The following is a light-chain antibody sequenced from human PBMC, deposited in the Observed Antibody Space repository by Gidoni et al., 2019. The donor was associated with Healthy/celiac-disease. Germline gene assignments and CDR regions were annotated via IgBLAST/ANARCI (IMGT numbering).Light chain of an antibody. Sequence: DIVMTQSPDSLAVSLGARATINCKSSQSVLYSSNNKNYLAWYQKKPGQPPTLLIYWASTRESGVPDRFSGSGSGTDFTLTISSLQAEDVAVYYCQQYYSTPPTFGGGTKVEIK. CDR3: QQYYSTPPT. J-gene: IGKJ4*01. V-gene: IGKV4-1*01. CDR1: QSVLYSSNNKNY. CDR2: WAS.